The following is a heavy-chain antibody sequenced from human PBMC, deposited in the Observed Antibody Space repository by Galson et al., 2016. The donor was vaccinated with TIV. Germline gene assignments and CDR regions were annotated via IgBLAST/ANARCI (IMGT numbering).Heavy chain of an antibody. V-gene: IGHV3-33*01. CDR1: GFTFSSYG. CDR2: IWYDGSNE. Sequence: CAASGFTFSSYGMHWVRQAPGKGLEWVAVIWYDGSNENYAESVKGRFTISRDNSKNTLYLQMNSLRVEDTAVYFCARVRFCGKTSCHHYFHTWGQGTLVTVSS. D-gene: IGHD2-2*01. CDR3: ARVRFCGKTSCHHYFHT. J-gene: IGHJ5*02.